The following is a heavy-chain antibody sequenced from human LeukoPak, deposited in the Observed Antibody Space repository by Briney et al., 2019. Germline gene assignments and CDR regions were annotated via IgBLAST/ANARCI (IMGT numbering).Heavy chain of an antibody. V-gene: IGHV4-31*03. Sequence: SETLSLTCTVSGGSISSGNYYWSWIRQHPGKGLEWIGYIHHSGSTYYNPSLKSRVIISVDTSENQFSLKLSSVTAADTAVYYCVRVGGSYPYGMDVWGQGTTVTVSS. J-gene: IGHJ6*02. CDR1: GGSISSGNYY. D-gene: IGHD6-6*01. CDR2: IHHSGST. CDR3: VRVGGSYPYGMDV.